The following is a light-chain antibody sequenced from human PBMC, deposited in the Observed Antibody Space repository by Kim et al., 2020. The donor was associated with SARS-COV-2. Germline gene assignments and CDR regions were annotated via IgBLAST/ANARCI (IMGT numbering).Light chain of an antibody. CDR2: RNN. Sequence: QAGLTQPPSVSKGLGQTATLACAGNSNNVGYQGASWLQQHQGHPPKLLSYRNNNRPSGISERLSASRSGNTASLIITGLQPEDEADYYCSAWDSSLNAVVFGGGTQLTVL. CDR3: SAWDSSLNAVV. CDR1: SNNVGYQG. J-gene: IGLJ2*01. V-gene: IGLV10-54*01.